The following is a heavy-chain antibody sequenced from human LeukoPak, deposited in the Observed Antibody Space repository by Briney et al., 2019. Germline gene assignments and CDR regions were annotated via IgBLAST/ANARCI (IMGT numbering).Heavy chain of an antibody. J-gene: IGHJ3*02. V-gene: IGHV4-59*08. CDR1: GGSISTYY. CDR3: ARAGVGRGDDAFDI. CDR2: IYYTGST. D-gene: IGHD3-3*01. Sequence: SETLSLTCTVSGGSISTYYWSWIRQPPGKGLEWIGYIYYTGSTNYNPSLKSQVTISVDTSKNQFSLKLRSVTAADTAVYYCARAGVGRGDDAFDIWGQGTMVTVSS.